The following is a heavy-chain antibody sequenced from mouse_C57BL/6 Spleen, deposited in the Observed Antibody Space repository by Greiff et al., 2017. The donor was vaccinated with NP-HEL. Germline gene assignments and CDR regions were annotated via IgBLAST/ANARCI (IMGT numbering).Heavy chain of an antibody. D-gene: IGHD1-1*01. CDR1: GYTFTSYW. CDR2: IDPSDSYT. V-gene: IGHV1-50*01. CDR3: AMGPLRSYDY. J-gene: IGHJ2*01. Sequence: QVQLQQPGAELVKPGASVKLSCKASGYTFTSYWMQWVKQRPGQGLEWIGEIDPSDSYTNYNQKFKGKATLTVDTSSSTAYMQLSSLTSEDSAVYYCAMGPLRSYDYWGQGTTLTVSS.